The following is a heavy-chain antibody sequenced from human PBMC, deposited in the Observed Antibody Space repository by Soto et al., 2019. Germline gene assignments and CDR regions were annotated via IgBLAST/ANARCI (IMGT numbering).Heavy chain of an antibody. CDR3: ARDGPIQQLGQSYQF. Sequence: VSLRLSCAASGFPFTVFWMSWVRQVPGKGLEWVAMINQGGTERYYVDSVKGRFTISRDNAANLVYLQMDSLRGEDTAVYYCARDGPIQQLGQSYQFWGQGTLVTVSS. V-gene: IGHV3-7*01. CDR1: GFPFTVFW. CDR2: INQGGTER. D-gene: IGHD4-4*01. J-gene: IGHJ1*01.